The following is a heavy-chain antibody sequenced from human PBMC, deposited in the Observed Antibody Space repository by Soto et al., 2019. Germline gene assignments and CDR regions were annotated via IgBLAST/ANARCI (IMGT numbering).Heavy chain of an antibody. D-gene: IGHD5-12*01. J-gene: IGHJ4*02. CDR1: GYTFTSYG. CDR2: ISTYNGNT. Sequence: ASVKVSCKASGYTFTSYGISWVRQAPGQGLEWMGWISTYNGNTNYAQNLQGRVTMTTDTSTSTAYMELRSLGSDDAAVYYCARGDSGYAFSPFDYWGQGILVTVS. CDR3: ARGDSGYAFSPFDY. V-gene: IGHV1-18*01.